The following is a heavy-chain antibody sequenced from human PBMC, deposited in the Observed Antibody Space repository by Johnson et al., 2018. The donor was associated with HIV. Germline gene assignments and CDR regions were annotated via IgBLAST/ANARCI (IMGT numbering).Heavy chain of an antibody. D-gene: IGHD6-6*01. V-gene: IGHV3-74*02. Sequence: VQLVESGGGVVRPGGSLRLSCAASGFIFSDSWMHWVRQAPGKGLVWVSRINKDGSATSYADSVKGRFTISRDNSKNTLYLQMNSLRAGDTAVYYCARSLPYSSSVGFDIWGQGAMATVSS. J-gene: IGHJ3*02. CDR3: ARSLPYSSSVGFDI. CDR2: INKDGSAT. CDR1: GFIFSDSW.